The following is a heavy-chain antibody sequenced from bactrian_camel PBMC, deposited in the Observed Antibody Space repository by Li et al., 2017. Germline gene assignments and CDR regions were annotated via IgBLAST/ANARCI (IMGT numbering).Heavy chain of an antibody. J-gene: IGHJ6*01. CDR1: GFTFSHYY. CDR2: VHTAGAKT. CDR3: VRSSYHVWVFGL. Sequence: DVQLVESGGGLVQPGGSLRLSCAVSGFTFSHYYMTWVRQGPGKGLEWVSAVHTAGAKTYYADLAKGRFSMSRDNAKNTATLQMNSLMTEDTAVYYCVRSSYHVWVFGLWGQGTQVTVS. V-gene: IGHV3S40*01. D-gene: IGHD1*01.